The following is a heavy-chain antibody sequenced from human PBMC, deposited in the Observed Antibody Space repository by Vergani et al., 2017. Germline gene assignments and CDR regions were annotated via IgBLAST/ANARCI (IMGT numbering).Heavy chain of an antibody. CDR1: GYTFTGYY. D-gene: IGHD3-22*01. CDR2: IIPILGTA. V-gene: IGHV1-69*11. Sequence: QVQLVQSGAEVKKPGASVKVSCKASGYTFTGYYMHWVRQAPGQGLEWMGRIIPILGTANYAQKFQGRVTITADESTSTAYMELSSLRSEDTAVYYCASEAPQLEITMSDYWGQGTLVTVSS. CDR3: ASEAPQLEITMSDY. J-gene: IGHJ4*02.